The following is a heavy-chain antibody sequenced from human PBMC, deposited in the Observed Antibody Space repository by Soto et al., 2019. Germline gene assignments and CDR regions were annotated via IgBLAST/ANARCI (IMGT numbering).Heavy chain of an antibody. V-gene: IGHV1-8*01. Sequence: QVQLVQSGAEVKEPGASVKVSCKSSGYTFTSHDINWVRQATGQGLEWMGWMNPNSGNTGYAQKFQGRVAMTRDTSISTAYMELSSLISDDTAVYYCARAHNSGDVDYWGQGTLVTVSS. CDR3: ARAHNSGDVDY. CDR2: MNPNSGNT. CDR1: GYTFTSHD. D-gene: IGHD4-17*01. J-gene: IGHJ4*02.